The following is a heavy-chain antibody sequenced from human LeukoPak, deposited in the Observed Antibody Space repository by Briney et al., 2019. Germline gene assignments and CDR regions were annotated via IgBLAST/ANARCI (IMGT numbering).Heavy chain of an antibody. CDR1: GDSVSSKNGA. CDR2: TYCRSKWYN. D-gene: IGHD6-19*01. Sequence: SQTLSLTCVVSGDSVSSKNGAWNWIRQSPSRGLEWLGRTYCRSKWYNDYAESMEGRMTISQDTSKNQYSLHLNAVTPDDTAVYYSARDFGTTGWHTFDYWGQGTLVTVSS. CDR3: ARDFGTTGWHTFDY. J-gene: IGHJ4*02. V-gene: IGHV6-1*01.